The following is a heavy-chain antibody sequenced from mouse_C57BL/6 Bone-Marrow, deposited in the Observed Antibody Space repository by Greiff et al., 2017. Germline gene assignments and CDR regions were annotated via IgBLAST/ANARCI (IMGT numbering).Heavy chain of an antibody. CDR2: ISSGSSTI. CDR3: ATTVVAYWYFDV. V-gene: IGHV5-17*01. D-gene: IGHD1-1*01. J-gene: IGHJ1*03. Sequence: EVHLVESGGGLVKPGGSLKLSCAASGFTFSDYGMHWVRQAPEKGLEWVAYISSGSSTIYYADTVKGRFTISRDNAKNTVFLQMTSLRSEDTAMYYCATTVVAYWYFDVWGTGTTVTVSS. CDR1: GFTFSDYG.